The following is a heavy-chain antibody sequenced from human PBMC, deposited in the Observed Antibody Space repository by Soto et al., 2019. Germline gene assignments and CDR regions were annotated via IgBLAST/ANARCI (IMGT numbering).Heavy chain of an antibody. CDR3: ARGPPYGDSKPYYYYMDV. J-gene: IGHJ6*03. Sequence: ASVKVSCKASGYTFTSYDINWVRQATGQGLEWMGWMNPNSGNTGYAQKFQGRVTMTRNTSISTAYMELSSLRSEDTAVYYCARGPPYGDSKPYYYYMDVWGKGTTVTVSS. D-gene: IGHD4-17*01. V-gene: IGHV1-8*01. CDR2: MNPNSGNT. CDR1: GYTFTSYD.